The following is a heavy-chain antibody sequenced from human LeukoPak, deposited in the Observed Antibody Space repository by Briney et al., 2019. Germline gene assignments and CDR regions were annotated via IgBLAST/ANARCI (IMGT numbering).Heavy chain of an antibody. CDR2: IKRDGSEE. V-gene: IGHV3-7*01. D-gene: IGHD1-26*01. J-gene: IGHJ4*02. CDR3: ARDNGGWELGFDY. CDR1: GFTFSTYW. Sequence: GESLRLSCAASGFTFSTYWMSWVRQAPGKGLEWVANIKRDGSEEYYVGSVKGRFTISRDNAKNSLYLQMNSLRAEDTAVYYCARDNGGWELGFDYWGQGTLVTVSS.